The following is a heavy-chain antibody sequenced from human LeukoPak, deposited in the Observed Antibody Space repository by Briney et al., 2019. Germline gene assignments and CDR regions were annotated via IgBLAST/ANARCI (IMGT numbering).Heavy chain of an antibody. Sequence: PSETLSLTCAVYGGSFSGYYWSWIRQPPGKGLEWIGEINHSGSTNYNPSLKSRVTISVDTSKNQFSLKLSSVTAADTAVYYCARLAYYYDSSGFPFDYWGQGTLVTVSS. V-gene: IGHV4-34*01. CDR1: GGSFSGYY. D-gene: IGHD3-22*01. CDR3: ARLAYYYDSSGFPFDY. CDR2: INHSGST. J-gene: IGHJ4*02.